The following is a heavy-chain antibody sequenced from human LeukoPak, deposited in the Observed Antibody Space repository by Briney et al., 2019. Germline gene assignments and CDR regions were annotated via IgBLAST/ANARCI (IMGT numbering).Heavy chain of an antibody. CDR2: ITTSDGNT. V-gene: IGHV3-23*01. Sequence: GGSLRLSCAASGFTFSSYTMSWVRQAPGKGLEWVSTITTSDGNTYYADSVKGRFTVSRDNSKDTLFLQMNSLKAEDTAVYYCAKDGGLWVSAHWGDSWGRGTLVTVSS. D-gene: IGHD7-27*01. CDR1: GFTFSSYT. J-gene: IGHJ4*02. CDR3: AKDGGLWVSAHWGDS.